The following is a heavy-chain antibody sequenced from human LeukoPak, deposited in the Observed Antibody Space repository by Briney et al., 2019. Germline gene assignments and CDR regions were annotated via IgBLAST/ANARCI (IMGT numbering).Heavy chain of an antibody. CDR2: ISGSGGGT. CDR3: AKGAASEYYFDS. J-gene: IGHJ4*02. Sequence: PGGSLRLSCAASGSTFSSYAMRWVRQAPGKGLEWVSGISGSGGGTYYADSVKGRFTISRDNSKNTLYLQMNSLRAEDTAVYYCAKGAASEYYFDSWGQGTLVTVSS. CDR1: GSTFSSYA. D-gene: IGHD6-25*01. V-gene: IGHV3-23*01.